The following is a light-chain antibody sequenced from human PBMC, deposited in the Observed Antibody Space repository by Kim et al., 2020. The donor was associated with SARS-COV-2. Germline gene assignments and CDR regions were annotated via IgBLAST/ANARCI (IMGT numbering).Light chain of an antibody. CDR1: SSNIGSNT. CDR2: NND. CDR3: SAWDDSLNGQVV. Sequence: ELTQPPSASGTPGQRVTISCSGSSSNIGSNTVNWYQQFPGTAPKLLIYNNDQRPSGVPDRFSGSKSVTSASLAISGLQSEDEAEYYCSAWDDSLNGQVVFGGGTQLTVL. V-gene: IGLV1-44*01. J-gene: IGLJ2*01.